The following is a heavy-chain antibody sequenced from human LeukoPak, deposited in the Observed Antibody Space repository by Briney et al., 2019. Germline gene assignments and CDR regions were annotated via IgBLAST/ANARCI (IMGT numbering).Heavy chain of an antibody. J-gene: IGHJ4*02. Sequence: SVKVSCKASGGTFSSYAISWVRQAPGQGLEWMGGIIPIFGTANYAQKFQGRVTITTDESTSTAYMELSSLRSEDTAVYYCARSADIVVGPAAMPAPLFDYWGQGTLVTVSS. CDR1: GGTFSSYA. CDR3: ARSADIVVGPAAMPAPLFDY. CDR2: IIPIFGTA. D-gene: IGHD2-2*01. V-gene: IGHV1-69*05.